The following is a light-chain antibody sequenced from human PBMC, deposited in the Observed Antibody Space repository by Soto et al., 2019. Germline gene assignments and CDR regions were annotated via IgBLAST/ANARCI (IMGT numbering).Light chain of an antibody. CDR3: PPRSNWPKIT. V-gene: IGKV3-11*01. CDR2: DAS. Sequence: EIVLTQSPATLSLSPGERATLSCRASQSVSSYLAWYQQKPGQAPRLLIYDASNRATGIPARFSGSGSGTDFTLTISSLEPEDFAIYYCPPRSNWPKITFGGGTKVEIK. J-gene: IGKJ4*01. CDR1: QSVSSY.